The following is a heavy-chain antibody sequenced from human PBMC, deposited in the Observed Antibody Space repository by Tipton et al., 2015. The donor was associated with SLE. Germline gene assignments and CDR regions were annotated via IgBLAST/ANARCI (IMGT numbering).Heavy chain of an antibody. D-gene: IGHD1-26*01. J-gene: IGHJ6*03. CDR2: INHSGST. CDR1: GGSFSGYY. V-gene: IGHV4-34*01. CDR3: ARGRVGATTPLREPYYYMDV. Sequence: TLSLTCAVYGGSFSGYYWSWIRQPPGKGLEWIGEINHSGSTNYNPSLKSRVTISVDTSKNQFSLKLSSVTAADTAVYYCARGRVGATTPLREPYYYMDVCGKGTTVTVSS.